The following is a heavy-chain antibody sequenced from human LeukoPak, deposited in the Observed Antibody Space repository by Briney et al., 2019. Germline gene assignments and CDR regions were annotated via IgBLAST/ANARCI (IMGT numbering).Heavy chain of an antibody. CDR2: IIPIFGTA. V-gene: IGHV1-69*13. D-gene: IGHD1-26*01. Sequence: SVKVSCKASGGTFSSYAISWVRQAPGQGLEWMGGIIPIFGTANYAQKFQGRVTITADESTSTAYMELSSLRSEDTAVYYCARDRGYSGSYYYYFDYWGQGTLVTVSS. J-gene: IGHJ4*02. CDR3: ARDRGYSGSYYYYFDY. CDR1: GGTFSSYA.